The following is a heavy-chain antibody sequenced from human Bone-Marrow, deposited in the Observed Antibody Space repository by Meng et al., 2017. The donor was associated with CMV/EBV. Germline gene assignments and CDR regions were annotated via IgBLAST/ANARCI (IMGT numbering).Heavy chain of an antibody. CDR1: GYTFTGYY. V-gene: IGHV1-2*02. J-gene: IGHJ5*02. Sequence: QLQLVQSGAEVKKPGXXXXXSXKASGYTFTGYYMHWVRQAPGQGLEWMGWINPNSGGTNYAQKFQGRVTMTRDTSISTAYMELSRLRSDDTAVYYCASAHDSSGWDNWFDPWGQGTLVTVSS. CDR3: ASAHDSSGWDNWFDP. CDR2: INPNSGGT. D-gene: IGHD6-19*01.